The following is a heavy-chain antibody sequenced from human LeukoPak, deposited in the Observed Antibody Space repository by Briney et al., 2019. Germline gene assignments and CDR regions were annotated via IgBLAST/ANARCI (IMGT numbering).Heavy chain of an antibody. CDR3: ARGYYDSSGAIYWYFDL. V-gene: IGHV4-59*12. D-gene: IGHD3-22*01. CDR1: GGSISSYY. J-gene: IGHJ2*01. CDR2: IYYSGST. Sequence: SETLSLTCTVSGGSISSYYWSWIRQPPGKGLEWIGYIYYSGSTYYNPSLKSRVTISVDRSKNQFSLKLSSVTAADTAVYYCARGYYDSSGAIYWYFDLWGRGTLVTVSS.